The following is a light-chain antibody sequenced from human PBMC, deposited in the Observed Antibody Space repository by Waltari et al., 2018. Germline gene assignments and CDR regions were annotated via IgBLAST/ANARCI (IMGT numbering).Light chain of an antibody. V-gene: IGKV3-20*01. Sequence: ELVLTQYPGTLTLSSGERATLSCRASQSIGRALIWYQQKPGQAPRLLIYGASTRATGIPDRFSGSGSGTDFSLTISRLEPEDFAVYYCQRNDRLPVTFGQGTKVEIK. J-gene: IGKJ1*01. CDR2: GAS. CDR3: QRNDRLPVT. CDR1: QSIGRA.